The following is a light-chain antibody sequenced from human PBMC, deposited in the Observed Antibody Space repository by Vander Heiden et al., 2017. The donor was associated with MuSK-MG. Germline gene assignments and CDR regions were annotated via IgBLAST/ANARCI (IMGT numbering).Light chain of an antibody. J-gene: IGKJ5*01. Sequence: DLPFTQSPASLSASVGDRVTITCQTTRHIGKSISWYQQKPGNAPKLLIFDATKLETGVPSRFSGGGSGTHFSLTINNLQPEDVATYFCQQYEDFPITFGQGTQVETK. CDR2: DAT. CDR3: QQYEDFPIT. CDR1: RHIGKS. V-gene: IGKV1-33*01.